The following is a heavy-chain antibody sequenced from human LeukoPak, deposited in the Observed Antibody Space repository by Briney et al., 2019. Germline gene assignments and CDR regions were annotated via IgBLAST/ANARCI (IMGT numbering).Heavy chain of an antibody. D-gene: IGHD6-19*01. V-gene: IGHV5-51*01. CDR2: IYPGDSDT. CDR3: ARPIAVAGTDNWFDP. CDR1: GYSFTSYW. Sequence: GESLKISCKGSGYSFTSYWIGWVRQMPGKGLEWMGIIYPGDSDTRYSPSFQGHVTISADKSISTAYLQWSSLKASDTAMYYCARPIAVAGTDNWFDPWGQGTLVTVSS. J-gene: IGHJ5*02.